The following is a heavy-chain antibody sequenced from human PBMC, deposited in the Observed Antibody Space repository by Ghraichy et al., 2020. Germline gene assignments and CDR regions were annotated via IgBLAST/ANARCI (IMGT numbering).Heavy chain of an antibody. D-gene: IGHD3-3*01. CDR2: IYYSGST. V-gene: IGHV4-39*01. Sequence: GSLSLTCTVSGGSISSSSYYWGWIRQPPGKGLEWIGSIYYSGSTYYNPSLKSRVTISVDTSKNQFSLKLSSVTAADTAVYYCAGAKGDFWSGYWFDPWGQGTLVTVSS. CDR3: AGAKGDFWSGYWFDP. J-gene: IGHJ5*02. CDR1: GGSISSSSYY.